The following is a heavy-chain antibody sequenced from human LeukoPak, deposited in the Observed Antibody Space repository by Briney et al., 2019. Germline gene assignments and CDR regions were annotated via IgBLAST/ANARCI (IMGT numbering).Heavy chain of an antibody. D-gene: IGHD2-15*01. CDR2: ISGSGGST. CDR1: GFTFSSYA. CDR3: ATSPRGWYYFDY. V-gene: IGHV3-23*01. J-gene: IGHJ4*02. Sequence: PGGSLRLSCAASGFTFSSYAMSWVRQAPGKGPEWVSAISGSGGSTYYADSVKGRFTISRDNSKSTLYLQMNSLRAEDTAVYYCATSPRGWYYFDYWGQGTLVTVSS.